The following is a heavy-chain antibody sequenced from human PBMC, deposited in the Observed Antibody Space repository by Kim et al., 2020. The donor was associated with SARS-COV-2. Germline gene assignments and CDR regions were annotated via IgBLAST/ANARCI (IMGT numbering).Heavy chain of an antibody. CDR3: ASATDSGWFYYYYYGMDV. CDR2: INPSGGST. CDR1: GYTFTSYY. V-gene: IGHV1-46*01. Sequence: ASVKVSCKASGYTFTSYYMHWVRQAPGQGLEWMGIINPSGGSTSYAQKFQGRVTMTRDTSTSTVYMELSSLRSEDTAVYYCASATDSGWFYYYYYGMDVWGQGTTVTVSS. D-gene: IGHD6-19*01. J-gene: IGHJ6*02.